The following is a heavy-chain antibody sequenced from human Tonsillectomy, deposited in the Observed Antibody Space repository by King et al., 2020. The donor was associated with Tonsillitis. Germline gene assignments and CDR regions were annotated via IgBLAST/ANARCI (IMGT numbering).Heavy chain of an antibody. D-gene: IGHD3-10*01. Sequence: VQLVESGAEVKKPGASVKVSCKASGYTFTGYYMHWVRQAPGQGLEWMGWINPNSGGTNYAQKFQGRVTMTRDTSISTAYMELSRLRYDDTAVYYCARDSSYSSGSGSYSWGQGTLVTVSS. J-gene: IGHJ4*02. CDR1: GYTFTGYY. CDR3: ARDSSYSSGSGSYS. CDR2: INPNSGGT. V-gene: IGHV1-2*02.